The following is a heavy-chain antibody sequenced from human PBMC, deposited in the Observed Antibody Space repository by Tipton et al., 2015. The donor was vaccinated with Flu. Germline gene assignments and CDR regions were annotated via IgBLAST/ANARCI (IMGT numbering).Heavy chain of an antibody. J-gene: IGHJ4*02. D-gene: IGHD3-3*01. CDR1: GGSLSGYY. CDR2: INHSGST. CDR3: ARVRNTIFGVVRYFDY. V-gene: IGHV4-34*01. Sequence: TLSLTCAVYGGSLSGYYWSWIRQPPGKGLEWIGEINHSGSTNYNPSLKSRVTISVDTSKNQFSLKLSSVTAADTAVYYCARVRNTIFGVVRYFDYWGQGTLVTVSS.